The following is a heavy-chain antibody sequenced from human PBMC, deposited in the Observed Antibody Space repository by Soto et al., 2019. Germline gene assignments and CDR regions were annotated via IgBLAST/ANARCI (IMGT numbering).Heavy chain of an antibody. Sequence: QVQLVQSGAEVKKPGSSVKVSCKASGGTISSYAVNWVRQAPGQGLEWMGGIIPIFGIANYAQKFQGRVTLTADESTSTAHMELSSLRSEDTAVYYCASRIDDHGGNFDYWGQGTLVTVSS. CDR3: ASRIDDHGGNFDY. V-gene: IGHV1-69*12. J-gene: IGHJ4*02. CDR1: GGTISSYA. CDR2: IIPIFGIA. D-gene: IGHD4-17*01.